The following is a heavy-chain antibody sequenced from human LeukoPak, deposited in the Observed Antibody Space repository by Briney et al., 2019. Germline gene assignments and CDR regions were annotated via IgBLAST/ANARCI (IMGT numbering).Heavy chain of an antibody. CDR1: GFTFSSYA. J-gene: IGHJ5*02. CDR2: ISYDGSNK. V-gene: IGHV3-30-3*01. D-gene: IGHD3-22*01. CDR3: ARDAFITGFDP. Sequence: GGSLRLSCAASGFTFSSYAMHWVRQAPGKGLEWVAVISYDGSNKYYADSVKGRFTISRDNSKNTLYLQMNSLRAEDTAVYYCARDAFITGFDPWGQGALVTVSS.